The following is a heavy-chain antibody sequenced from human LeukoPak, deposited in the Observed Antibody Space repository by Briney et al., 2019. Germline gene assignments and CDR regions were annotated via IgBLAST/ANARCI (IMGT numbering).Heavy chain of an antibody. CDR3: AKELRYFDWLLSGFDY. V-gene: IGHV3-23*01. Sequence: GGSPRLSCAASGFTFSSYAMSWVRQAPGKGLEWVSAISGSGGSTYYADSVKGRSTISRDNSKNTLYLQMNSLRAEDTAVYYCAKELRYFDWLLSGFDYWGQGTLVTVSS. J-gene: IGHJ4*02. D-gene: IGHD3-9*01. CDR1: GFTFSSYA. CDR2: ISGSGGST.